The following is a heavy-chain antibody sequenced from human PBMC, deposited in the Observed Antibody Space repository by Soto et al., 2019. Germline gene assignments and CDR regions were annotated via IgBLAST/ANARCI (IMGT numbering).Heavy chain of an antibody. Sequence: PSETLSLTCTVSGGSISSYYWSWIRQPPGRGLEWIGYISYSGSTNYNPSHKSRVTISVDTSKNQFSLKLSSVTAADTAVYYCADGRCSSTSCYGESHYHYGMDVWGQGTTVTVSS. V-gene: IGHV4-59*03. CDR3: ADGRCSSTSCYGESHYHYGMDV. J-gene: IGHJ6*02. CDR2: ISYSGST. D-gene: IGHD2-2*01. CDR1: GGSISSYY.